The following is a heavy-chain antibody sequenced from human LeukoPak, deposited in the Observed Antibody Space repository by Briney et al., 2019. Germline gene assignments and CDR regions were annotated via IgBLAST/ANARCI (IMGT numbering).Heavy chain of an antibody. Sequence: SETLSLTCTVSGGSISSSSYYWGWIRQPPGKGLEWIGSIYYSGSTYYNPSLKSRVTISVDTSKNQFSLKLSSVTAADTAVYYCAGRDYGELNWFDPWGQGTLVTVSS. J-gene: IGHJ5*02. D-gene: IGHD4-17*01. CDR3: AGRDYGELNWFDP. V-gene: IGHV4-39*07. CDR2: IYYSGST. CDR1: GGSISSSSYY.